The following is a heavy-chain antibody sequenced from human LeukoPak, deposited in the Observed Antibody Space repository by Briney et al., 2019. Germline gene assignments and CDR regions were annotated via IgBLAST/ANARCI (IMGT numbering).Heavy chain of an antibody. J-gene: IGHJ4*02. V-gene: IGHV2-5*02. CDR3: AYRLPSGSPWPFGYFDF. CDR2: IYWDNDK. CDR1: GFSLTTSGVG. Sequence: KESGPTLVKPTQTLTLTCTFSGFSLTTSGVGVGWIRQAPGEALEWLSVIYWDNDKRYSPSLKTRLTITKDTSRNQVVLTMTDMDPVDTATYYCAYRLPSGSPWPFGYFDFWGQGILVTVSS. D-gene: IGHD3-3*01.